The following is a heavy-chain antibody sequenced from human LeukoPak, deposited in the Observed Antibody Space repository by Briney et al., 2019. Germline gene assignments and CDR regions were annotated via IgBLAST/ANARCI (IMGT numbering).Heavy chain of an antibody. CDR2: IKEDGTET. D-gene: IGHD5-24*01. Sequence: GGSLRLSCAASGFMFSSNWMSWVRLAPGKGLEWVANIKEDGTETYYVDSVKGRFAISRDNAKNSLYLQMNSLRVEDTAVYYCAKEGRSLQTYWGQGTLVTVSS. V-gene: IGHV3-7*03. J-gene: IGHJ4*02. CDR3: AKEGRSLQTY. CDR1: GFMFSSNW.